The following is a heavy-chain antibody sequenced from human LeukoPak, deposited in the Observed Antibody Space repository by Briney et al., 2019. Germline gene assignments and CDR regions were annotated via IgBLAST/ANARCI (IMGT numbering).Heavy chain of an antibody. D-gene: IGHD5-18*01. CDR2: IYYSGST. V-gene: IGHV4-39*07. J-gene: IGHJ4*02. CDR1: GGSISSSSYY. Sequence: SETLSLTCTVSGGSISSSSYYWGWIRQPPGKGLEWIGSIYYSGSTYYNPSLKSRVTISVDTSKNQFSLKLSSVTAADTAVYYCAKAWGTAMVTTFDYWGQGTLVTVSS. CDR3: AKAWGTAMVTTFDY.